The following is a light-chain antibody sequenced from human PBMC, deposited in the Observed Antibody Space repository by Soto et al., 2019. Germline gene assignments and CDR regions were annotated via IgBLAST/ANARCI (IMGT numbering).Light chain of an antibody. CDR2: GAS. J-gene: IGKJ1*01. CDR3: QQYVTSPWA. V-gene: IGKV3-20*01. CDR1: QSVSSSF. Sequence: EIVLTQSPGTLSLSPGARATLSCRASQSVSSSFLAWYQQKPGQAPRLLIYGASNRATGIPDRFSGSGSGTDFTLTISRLEPEDFAVYYCQQYVTSPWAFGQGTKVDIK.